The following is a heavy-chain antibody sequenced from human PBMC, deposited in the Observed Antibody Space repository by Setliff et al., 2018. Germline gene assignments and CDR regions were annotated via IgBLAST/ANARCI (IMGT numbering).Heavy chain of an antibody. CDR2: INHRGST. V-gene: IGHV4-34*01. D-gene: IGHD3-16*01. CDR3: ARDRTAYTYGLDV. CDR1: GDSFSDYY. J-gene: IGHJ6*02. Sequence: SETLSLTCAVYGDSFSDYYWSWIRQPPGKGLEWIEEINHRGSTNYSPSLRSRVTMSVDTSNNQFVLNLKAVTAADTAVYYCARDRTAYTYGLDVWGQGTTVTVSS.